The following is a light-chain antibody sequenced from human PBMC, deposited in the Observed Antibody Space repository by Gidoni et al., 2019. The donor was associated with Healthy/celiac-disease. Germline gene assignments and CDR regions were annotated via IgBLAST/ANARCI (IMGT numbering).Light chain of an antibody. CDR2: WAS. V-gene: IGKV4-1*01. J-gene: IGKJ4*01. CDR1: QSVLYSSNNKNY. Sequence: DIVMTQSPDSLAVSMGERATINCKSSQSVLYSSNNKNYLAWYQQKPGPPPKLLLYWASTRESGVPYRFSGSGSGTDFTLTIRSLQAEDVAVYYCQQYYSTLTFGGGTKVEIK. CDR3: QQYYSTLT.